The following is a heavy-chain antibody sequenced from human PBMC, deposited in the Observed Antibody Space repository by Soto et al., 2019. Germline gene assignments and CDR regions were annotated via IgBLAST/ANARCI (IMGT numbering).Heavy chain of an antibody. Sequence: SETLSLTCTVSGGSISPYYWSWIRRPPGRGLEWIGYIDYSVRGNYNPSLKSRATISVDTPNNQFSLKLSFVTAADTAVYYCAGFPYYDILNGYPSEYYFDFWGQGTLVTVSS. CDR2: IDYSVRG. CDR1: GGSISPYY. V-gene: IGHV4-59*01. D-gene: IGHD3-9*01. CDR3: AGFPYYDILNGYPSEYYFDF. J-gene: IGHJ4*02.